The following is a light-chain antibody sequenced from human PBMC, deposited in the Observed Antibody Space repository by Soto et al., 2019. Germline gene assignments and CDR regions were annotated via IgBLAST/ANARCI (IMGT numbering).Light chain of an antibody. CDR3: AAWDDSLNGWV. J-gene: IGLJ3*02. V-gene: IGLV1-44*01. CDR1: NSNIGSNT. CDR2: NNN. Sequence: QLVLTQPPSASGTPGQRVTISCSGSNSNIGSNTVNWYQQLPGMAPKLLIYNNNQRPSGVPDRFSGSKSGTSASLAISGLQSEDEADYYCAAWDDSLNGWVFGGGTKLTVL.